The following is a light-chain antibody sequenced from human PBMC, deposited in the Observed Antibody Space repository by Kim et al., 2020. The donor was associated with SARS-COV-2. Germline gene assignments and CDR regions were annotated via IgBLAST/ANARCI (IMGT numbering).Light chain of an antibody. J-gene: IGLJ1*01. V-gene: IGLV3-1*01. CDR2: QDS. CDR1: GFGDKF. Sequence: SYELTQPPSVSVSPGQTARITCSGDGFGDKFACWYRQRPGQSPVLLIYQDSKRPSGISERFSGSSSGNTATLTISGTQAIDEGDYYCQAWDTSTTGIFGT. CDR3: QAWDTSTTGI.